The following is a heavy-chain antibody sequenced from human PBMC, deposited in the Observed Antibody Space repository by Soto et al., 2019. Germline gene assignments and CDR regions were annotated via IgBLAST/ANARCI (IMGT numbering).Heavy chain of an antibody. CDR1: GGSIRRSIYY. CDR3: ARGGAVRWVNY. J-gene: IGHJ4*02. D-gene: IGHD6-19*01. CDR2: IYYSGST. Sequence: QLQLQESGPGLVKTSGALSLTCTVSGGSIRRSIYYWGWIRQPPGKGLEWIGSIYYSGSTYYNPSLKSRVTISVDTSKNQFSLKLSSVTAAYTAVYYCARGGAVRWVNYWGQGTLVTVSS. V-gene: IGHV4-39*01.